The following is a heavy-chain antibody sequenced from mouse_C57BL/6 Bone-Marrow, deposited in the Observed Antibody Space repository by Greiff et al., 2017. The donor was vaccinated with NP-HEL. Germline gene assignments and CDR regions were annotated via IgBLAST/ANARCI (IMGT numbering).Heavy chain of an antibody. J-gene: IGHJ2*01. CDR3: NKRSYFDY. CDR1: GFTFSNYW. Sequence: EVQLQESGGGLVQPGGSMKLSCVASGFTFSNYWMNWVRQSPEKGLEWVAQIRLKSDNYATHYAESVKGRFTISRDDSKSSVYLQMNNLRAEDTGIYYCNKRSYFDYWGQGTTLTVSS. CDR2: IRLKSDNYAT. V-gene: IGHV6-3*01.